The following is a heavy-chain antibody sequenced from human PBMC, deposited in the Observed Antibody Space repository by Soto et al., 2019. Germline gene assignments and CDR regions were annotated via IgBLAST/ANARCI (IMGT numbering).Heavy chain of an antibody. CDR2: IYYSGST. Sequence: QLQLQESGPGLVKPSETLSLTCTVSGGSISSSSYYWGWIRQPPGKGLEWIGSIYYSGSTYYNPSLKSRVTISVDTSKNQFSLKLGSVTAADTAVYYCASQNDSSGGYYGMDVWGQGTTVTVSS. D-gene: IGHD3-22*01. V-gene: IGHV4-39*01. CDR3: ASQNDSSGGYYGMDV. J-gene: IGHJ6*02. CDR1: GGSISSSSYY.